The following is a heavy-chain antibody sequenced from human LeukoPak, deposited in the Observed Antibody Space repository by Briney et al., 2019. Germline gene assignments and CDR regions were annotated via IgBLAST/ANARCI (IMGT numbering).Heavy chain of an antibody. CDR3: ARGIVRGVSAPDI. V-gene: IGHV4-4*07. D-gene: IGHD3-10*01. Sequence: PSETLSLTCIVSGGSISSYYWSWIRQPAGKGLEWMGRIDTSGNTNYNPSLNGRVTMSVDTSKTQFYLNLRSVTAADTAIYYCARGIVRGVSAPDIWGQGTMVTVSS. J-gene: IGHJ3*02. CDR2: IDTSGNT. CDR1: GGSISSYY.